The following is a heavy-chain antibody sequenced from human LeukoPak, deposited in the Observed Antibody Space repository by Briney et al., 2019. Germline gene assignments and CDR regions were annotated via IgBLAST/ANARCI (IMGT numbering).Heavy chain of an antibody. D-gene: IGHD2-8*02. CDR3: GGIRVWWTY. CDR2: ITDNGDYT. V-gene: IGHV3-23*01. J-gene: IGHJ4*02. Sequence: GGSLRLSCAVSGFTFRTYSMGWVRQAPGKVLEWVSAITDNGDYTHYADSVKGRFTISRDNSKNTLYLQMNSLRAEDTAVYYCGGIRVWWTYWGQGTLVTISS. CDR1: GFTFRTYS.